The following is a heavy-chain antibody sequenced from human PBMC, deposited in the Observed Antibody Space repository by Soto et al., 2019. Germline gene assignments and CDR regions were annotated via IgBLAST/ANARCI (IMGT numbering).Heavy chain of an antibody. Sequence: GGSLRLSCVVSGFIPSSYAMSWVRRAPGKGLEWVSGISGSGGATSYADSVKGRFTISRDNSKNTLYLQMNSLSAEDTAIYYCAKDAIMVSSSFNYFDFWGQRALVTVSS. CDR1: GFIPSSYA. CDR2: ISGSGGAT. D-gene: IGHD6-13*01. J-gene: IGHJ4*02. V-gene: IGHV3-23*01. CDR3: AKDAIMVSSSFNYFDF.